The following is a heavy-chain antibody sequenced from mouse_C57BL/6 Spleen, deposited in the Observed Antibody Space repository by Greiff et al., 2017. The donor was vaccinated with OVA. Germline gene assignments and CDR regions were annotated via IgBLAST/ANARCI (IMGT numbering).Heavy chain of an antibody. CDR3: AKPPLYYDGAMDY. J-gene: IGHJ4*01. CDR1: GFTFSDYG. CDR2: ISSGSSTI. V-gene: IGHV5-17*01. Sequence: EVKLVESGGGLVKPGGSLKLSCAASGFTFSDYGMHWVRQAPEKGLEWVAYISSGSSTIYYADTVKGRFTISRDNAKNTLFLQMTSLRSEDTAMYYCAKPPLYYDGAMDYWGQGTSVTVSS. D-gene: IGHD2-4*01.